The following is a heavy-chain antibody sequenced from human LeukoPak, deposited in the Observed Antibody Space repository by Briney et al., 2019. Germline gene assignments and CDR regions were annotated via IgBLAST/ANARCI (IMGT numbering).Heavy chain of an antibody. CDR3: ARSGNLVRATGFDY. J-gene: IGHJ4*02. CDR2: IYYSGST. Sequence: SETLSLTCTVSGGSISSYYWSWIRQPPGKGLEWIGYIYYSGSTNYNPSLKSRVTISVDTSKNQFSLKLSSVTAADTAVYYCARSGNLVRATGFDYWGQGTLVTVSS. D-gene: IGHD1-26*01. V-gene: IGHV4-59*01. CDR1: GGSISSYY.